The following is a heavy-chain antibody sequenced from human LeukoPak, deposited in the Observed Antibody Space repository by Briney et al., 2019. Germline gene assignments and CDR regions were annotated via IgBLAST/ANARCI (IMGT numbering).Heavy chain of an antibody. D-gene: IGHD3-22*01. CDR3: ARGWYYYDSSGHPGLDY. V-gene: IGHV1-8*01. Sequence: SGNTGYAQKFQGRVTMTRNTSISTAYMELSSLRSEDTAVYYCARGWYYYDSSGHPGLDYWGQGTLVTVSS. J-gene: IGHJ4*02. CDR2: SGNT.